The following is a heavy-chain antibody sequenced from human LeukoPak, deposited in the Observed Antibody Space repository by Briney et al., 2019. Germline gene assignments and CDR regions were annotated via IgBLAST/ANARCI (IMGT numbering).Heavy chain of an antibody. CDR2: INHSGST. D-gene: IGHD2-8*02. Sequence: SETLSLTCAVYGWSFSGYYWSWIRQPPGKGPEWIGEINHSGSTNYNPSLKSRVTISVDTSKNQFSLKLSSVTAADTAVYYCAGDPWWGYFDYWGRGTLVTVSS. V-gene: IGHV4-34*01. J-gene: IGHJ4*02. CDR3: AGDPWWGYFDY. CDR1: GWSFSGYY.